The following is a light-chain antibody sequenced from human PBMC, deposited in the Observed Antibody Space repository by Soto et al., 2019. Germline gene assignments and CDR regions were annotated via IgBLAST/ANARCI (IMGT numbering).Light chain of an antibody. V-gene: IGLV1-44*01. CDR1: TSNIGRYT. CDR3: SVWDDSLRGVL. J-gene: IGLJ2*01. CDR2: SGN. Sequence: QSVLTQEPSASGTPGQRVTISCTGGTSNIGRYTVNWYQQFAGAAPKLLIYSGNQRPSGVPDRFSGSWSGISASLAISGLQSDDEAYYYCSVWDDSLRGVLFGGGTKLTVL.